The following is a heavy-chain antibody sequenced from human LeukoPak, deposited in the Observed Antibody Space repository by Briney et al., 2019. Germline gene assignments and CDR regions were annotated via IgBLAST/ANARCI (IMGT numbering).Heavy chain of an antibody. V-gene: IGHV3-74*01. D-gene: IGHD1-26*01. J-gene: IGHJ4*02. CDR3: AKGGKWDVTPFDY. CDR1: GFSFSGHW. Sequence: GGSLRLSCTASGFSFSGHWMHWARQLPGKGLVWVSRISPTGSTTSYADSVKGRFTVSRDNAKNTLYLQVDNLRAEDTAVYYCAKGGKWDVTPFDYWGQGTLVTVSS. CDR2: ISPTGSTT.